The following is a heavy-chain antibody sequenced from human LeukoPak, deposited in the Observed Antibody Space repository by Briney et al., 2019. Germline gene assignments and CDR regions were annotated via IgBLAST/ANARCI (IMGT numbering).Heavy chain of an antibody. CDR2: ISSCGGST. Sequence: GGSLRLSCAAPGFTFSSYAMSWVRQAPGKGLEWVSGISSCGGSTYYADSVKGRFTISRDNSKITLYLQMNSLRAEDTAVYYCLTDYDSDIAGDYWGQGTLVTVSS. D-gene: IGHD3-22*01. CDR1: GFTFSSYA. CDR3: LTDYDSDIAGDY. J-gene: IGHJ4*02. V-gene: IGHV3-23*01.